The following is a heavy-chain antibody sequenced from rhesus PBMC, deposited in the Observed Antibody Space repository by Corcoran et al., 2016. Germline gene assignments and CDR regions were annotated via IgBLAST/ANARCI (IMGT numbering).Heavy chain of an antibody. CDR2: IFGNSAST. V-gene: IGHV4-73*01. CDR3: ARGSSYSYYGLDS. Sequence: QVKLQQWGEGLVKPSETLSLTCAVYGGSISGYYYWSWIRQPPGKGLEWIGSIFGNSASTNYNPSLNNRVTISKDTSKNQFSLKLSSVTAADTAVYYCARGSSYSYYGLDSWGQGVVVTVSS. J-gene: IGHJ6*01. D-gene: IGHD4-29*01. CDR1: GGSISGYYY.